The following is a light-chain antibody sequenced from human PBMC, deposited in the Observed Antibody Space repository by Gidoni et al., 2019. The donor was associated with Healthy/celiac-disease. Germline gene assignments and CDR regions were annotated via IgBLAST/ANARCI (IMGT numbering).Light chain of an antibody. J-gene: IGKJ4*01. CDR1: QDISNY. CDR3: QQYDNLPLT. Sequence: DIQMTQSPSYLSACLVDRVTITCQASQDISNYLNWYQQKPVKAPKLLIYDASNLETGVPSRFSGSGSGTDFTFTISSLQPEDIATYYCQQYDNLPLTFGGXTKVEIK. CDR2: DAS. V-gene: IGKV1-33*01.